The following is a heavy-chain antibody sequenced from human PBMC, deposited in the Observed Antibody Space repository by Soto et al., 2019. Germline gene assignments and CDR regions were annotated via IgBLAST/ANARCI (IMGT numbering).Heavy chain of an antibody. CDR1: GGSISSGGYY. J-gene: IGHJ5*02. D-gene: IGHD2-2*01. Sequence: SETLSLTCTVSGGSISSGGYYWSWIRQHPGKGLEWIGYIYYSGSTYYNPSLKSRVTISVDTSKNQFSLELSSVTAADTAVYYCARGAALGYCSSTSCYLSWFDPWGQGTLVTVSS. V-gene: IGHV4-31*03. CDR2: IYYSGST. CDR3: ARGAALGYCSSTSCYLSWFDP.